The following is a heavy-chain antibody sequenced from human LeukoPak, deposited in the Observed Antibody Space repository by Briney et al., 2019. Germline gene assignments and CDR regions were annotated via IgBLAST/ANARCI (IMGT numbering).Heavy chain of an antibody. J-gene: IGHJ5*02. CDR3: ATIPA. CDR1: GYTFTAYY. CDR2: INPNSGAT. D-gene: IGHD2-2*01. V-gene: IGHV1-2*02. Sequence: GASVKVSCKASGYTFTAYYMHWVRQAPGQGLEWMGWINPNSGATHYVPKFQGRVTMTRDTSISTAYMELSRLRSDDTALYYCATIPAWGQGTLVTVSS.